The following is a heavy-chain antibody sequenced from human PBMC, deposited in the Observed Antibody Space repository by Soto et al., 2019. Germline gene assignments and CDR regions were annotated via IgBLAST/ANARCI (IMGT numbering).Heavy chain of an antibody. CDR2: ISGSGGST. V-gene: IGHV3-23*01. Sequence: EVQLLESGGGLVQPGGSLRLPCAASGFTFSSYAMSGVRQAPGKGLEWVSAISGSGGSTYYADSVKGRFTISRDNSKNTLYLQMNSLRAEDTAVYYCAKGVSFGEFPFDYWGQGTLVTVSS. D-gene: IGHD3-10*01. CDR3: AKGVSFGEFPFDY. CDR1: GFTFSSYA. J-gene: IGHJ4*02.